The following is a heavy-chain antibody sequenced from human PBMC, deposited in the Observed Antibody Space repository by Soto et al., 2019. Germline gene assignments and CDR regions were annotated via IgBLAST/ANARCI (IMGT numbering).Heavy chain of an antibody. Sequence: PSETLSLTCTVSGGSINSLYWSWIRQPAGKGLEWIGRVYTTGATNYNPSLKSRVSMSVDTSKNQFSLTLRSVTAADTAVYYCARTAVSATPYFDIWGQGTLVTVSS. D-gene: IGHD2-15*01. CDR3: ARTAVSATPYFDI. CDR1: GGSINSLY. J-gene: IGHJ4*02. CDR2: VYTTGAT. V-gene: IGHV4-4*07.